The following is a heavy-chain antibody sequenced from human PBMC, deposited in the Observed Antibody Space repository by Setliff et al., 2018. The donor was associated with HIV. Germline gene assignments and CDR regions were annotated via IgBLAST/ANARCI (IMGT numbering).Heavy chain of an antibody. CDR1: GYTLTKLS. D-gene: IGHD3-10*01. Sequence: VASVKVSCKVSGYTLTKLSIHWVRQAPGKGLEWMGGFDPEKGETVYAQKLQGRVTMTDDTSTDTAYMELSNLRSEDTAVYFCWFGEPVGPFDIWGQGTRVTV. V-gene: IGHV1-24*01. CDR3: WFGEPVGPFDI. J-gene: IGHJ3*02. CDR2: FDPEKGET.